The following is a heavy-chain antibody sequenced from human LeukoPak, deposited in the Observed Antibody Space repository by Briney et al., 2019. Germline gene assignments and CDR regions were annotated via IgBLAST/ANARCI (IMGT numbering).Heavy chain of an antibody. CDR1: GYTFTGYY. CDR2: INPNSGGT. Sequence: GASVKVSCKASGYTFTGYYMHWVRQAPGQGLEWMGWINPNSGGTNYAQKFQGRVTMTRDTSISTAYMELRSLRSDDTAVYYCARDAWHYGSGSYYNRNWFDPWGQGTLVTVSS. CDR3: ARDAWHYGSGSYYNRNWFDP. J-gene: IGHJ5*02. D-gene: IGHD3-10*01. V-gene: IGHV1-2*02.